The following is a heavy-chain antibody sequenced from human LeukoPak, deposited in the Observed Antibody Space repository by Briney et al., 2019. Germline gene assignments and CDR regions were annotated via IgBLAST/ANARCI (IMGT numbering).Heavy chain of an antibody. V-gene: IGHV3-33*08. D-gene: IGHD1-7*01. J-gene: IGHJ4*02. Sequence: GGSLRLSCAASGFTFNNYAMNWVRQAPGKGLEWVAVIWYDGSSKYYADSVKGRFTISRDNSKNTLYLQMNSLRAEDTAVYYCARRGHNWNYVDYWGQGTLVTVSS. CDR2: IWYDGSSK. CDR3: ARRGHNWNYVDY. CDR1: GFTFNNYA.